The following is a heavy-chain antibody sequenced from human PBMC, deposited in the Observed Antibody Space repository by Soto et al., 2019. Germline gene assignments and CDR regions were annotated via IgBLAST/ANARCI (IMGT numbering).Heavy chain of an antibody. Sequence: PSETLSLTCTVSGGSISSYYLSWIRQPPGKGLEWIGYIYYSGSTNYNPSLKSRVTISVDTSKNQFSLKLSSVTAADTAVYYCARRWGPTFDFWGQGTLVTVSS. V-gene: IGHV4-59*01. D-gene: IGHD1-26*01. CDR2: IYYSGST. CDR3: ARRWGPTFDF. J-gene: IGHJ4*02. CDR1: GGSISSYY.